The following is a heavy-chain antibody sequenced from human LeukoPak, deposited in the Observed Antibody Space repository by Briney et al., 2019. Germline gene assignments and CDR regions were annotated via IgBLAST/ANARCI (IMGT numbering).Heavy chain of an antibody. CDR2: ISYDGSNK. D-gene: IGHD2-2*01. V-gene: IGHV3-30*03. CDR3: ATAFVVVPAANPYDYYYGMDV. J-gene: IGHJ6*02. CDR1: GFTFSSYG. Sequence: GGSLRLSCAASGFTFSSYGMHWVRQAPGKGLERVAVISYDGSNKYYADSVKGRFTISRDNSKNTLYLQMNSLRAEDTAVYYCATAFVVVPAANPYDYYYGMDVWGQGTTVTVSS.